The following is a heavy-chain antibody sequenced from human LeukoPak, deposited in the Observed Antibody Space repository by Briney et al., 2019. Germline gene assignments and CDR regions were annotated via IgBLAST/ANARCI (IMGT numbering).Heavy chain of an antibody. CDR2: ISYDGSKI. J-gene: IGHJ3*01. V-gene: IGHV3-30-3*01. Sequence: GGSLRLSCAASGFAFSGYSMTWVRQAPGKGLEWVTLISYDGSKIYYADSVKGRFTISRDNSKNTLYLQMNSLRAEDTAVYYCARESGWGLPHAFDFWGQGTMVTVSS. CDR3: ARESGWGLPHAFDF. CDR1: GFAFSGYS. D-gene: IGHD3-3*01.